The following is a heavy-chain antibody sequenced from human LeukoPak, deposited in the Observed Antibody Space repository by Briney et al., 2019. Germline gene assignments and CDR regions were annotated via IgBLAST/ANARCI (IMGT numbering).Heavy chain of an antibody. D-gene: IGHD3-22*01. Sequence: SETLSLTCTVSGGSIGGLYWSWIRQAPGKGLEWIGYIYYRGSTNYNPSLKSRVTMSVDTSKNQFSLKMSSVTAADTAVYYCARDADSSGLDYWGQGTLVTVSS. V-gene: IGHV4-59*11. CDR2: IYYRGST. J-gene: IGHJ4*02. CDR3: ARDADSSGLDY. CDR1: GGSIGGLY.